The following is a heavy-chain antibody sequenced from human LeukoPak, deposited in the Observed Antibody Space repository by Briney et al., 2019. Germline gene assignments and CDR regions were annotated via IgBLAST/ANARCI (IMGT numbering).Heavy chain of an antibody. Sequence: SETLSLTCTVSGGSVSSGSYYWSWIRQPPGKGLEWIGYIYYSGSTNYNPSLKSRVTISVDTSKNQFSLRLSSVTAADTAVYYCARDRVVVVPAAIRDYYYYGMDVWGQGTTVTVSS. V-gene: IGHV4-61*01. J-gene: IGHJ6*02. CDR2: IYYSGST. D-gene: IGHD2-2*02. CDR1: GGSVSSGSYY. CDR3: ARDRVVVVPAAIRDYYYYGMDV.